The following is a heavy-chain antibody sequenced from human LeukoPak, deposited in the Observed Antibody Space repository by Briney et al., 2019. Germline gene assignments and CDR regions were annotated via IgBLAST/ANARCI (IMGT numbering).Heavy chain of an antibody. J-gene: IGHJ4*02. CDR1: GFSVSNNY. V-gene: IGHV3-53*01. CDR3: ARGRGLGVVSPYFDY. D-gene: IGHD3-3*01. Sequence: PGGSLRLSCVVSGFSVSNNYIIWVRQAPGNGLERVSVIYGDGRTSHSASVRGRFTISRDNSKNIVSLQMNYLRAEDTAVYYCARGRGLGVVSPYFDYWGQGTLVTVS. CDR2: IYGDGRT.